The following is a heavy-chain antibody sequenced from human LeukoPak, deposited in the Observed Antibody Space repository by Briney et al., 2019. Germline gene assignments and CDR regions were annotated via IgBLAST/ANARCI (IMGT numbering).Heavy chain of an antibody. D-gene: IGHD3-10*01. CDR2: INPIFDTA. CDR1: GGTFSSYA. Sequence: ASVKVSCKTSGGTFSSYAISWVRQAPGQGLEWMGDINPIFDTANYAQKFQGRVTITADESATTSYMELSSLRSEDTAVYYCARDATVRGPYGGHHFYSYMDVWGKGTTVTISS. J-gene: IGHJ6*03. V-gene: IGHV1-69*13. CDR3: ARDATVRGPYGGHHFYSYMDV.